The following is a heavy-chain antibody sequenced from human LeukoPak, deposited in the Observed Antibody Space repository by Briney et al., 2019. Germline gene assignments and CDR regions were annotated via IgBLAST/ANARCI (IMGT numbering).Heavy chain of an antibody. V-gene: IGHV4-38-2*02. CDR1: GYSISSGYY. J-gene: IGHJ6*03. CDR3: ARGMNWNDDYYYYYMDV. D-gene: IGHD1-1*01. CDR2: IFHSGST. Sequence: SETLSLTCTVSGYSISSGYYWGWIRQPPGKGLEWIASIFHSGSTHYNPSLKSRVTISVDTSKNQFSLQLNSVTPEDTAVYYCARGMNWNDDYYYYYMDVWGKGTTVTVSS.